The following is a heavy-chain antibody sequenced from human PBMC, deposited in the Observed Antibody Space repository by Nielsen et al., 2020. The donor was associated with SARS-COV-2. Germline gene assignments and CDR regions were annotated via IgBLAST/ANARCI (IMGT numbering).Heavy chain of an antibody. J-gene: IGHJ5*02. CDR2: IRSKAYGGTT. D-gene: IGHD3-22*01. CDR3: TRAITMIVVVITGWFDP. V-gene: IGHV3-49*03. Sequence: GESLKISCTASGFTFGDYAMSWFRQAPGKGLEWVGFIRSKAYGGTTVYAASVKGRFTISRDDSKSIAYLQMNSLKTEDTAVYYCTRAITMIVVVITGWFDPWGQGTLVTVSS. CDR1: GFTFGDYA.